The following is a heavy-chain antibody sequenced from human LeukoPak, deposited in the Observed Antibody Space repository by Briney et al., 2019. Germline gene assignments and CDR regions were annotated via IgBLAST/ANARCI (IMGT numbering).Heavy chain of an antibody. J-gene: IGHJ6*02. V-gene: IGHV1-18*01. D-gene: IGHD5/OR15-5a*01. CDR2: ISAYNDNT. CDR3: ARDWVSLRGSYYGMDV. Sequence: ASVKVSCKASGYTFTSYGISWVRQAPGQGLEWMGWISAYNDNTNYTQKLQGRVTMTTDTSTSTAYMELRSLRSDDTAVYYCARDWVSLRGSYYGMDVWGQGTTVTVSS. CDR1: GYTFTSYG.